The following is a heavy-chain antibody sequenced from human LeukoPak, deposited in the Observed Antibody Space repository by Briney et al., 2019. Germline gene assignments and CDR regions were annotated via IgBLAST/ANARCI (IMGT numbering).Heavy chain of an antibody. V-gene: IGHV3-21*05. CDR1: GFTFSSYA. CDR3: ARVGLIAAAGNPDY. J-gene: IGHJ4*02. CDR2: ISTSGSDT. Sequence: GGSLRLSCAASGFTFSSYAMSCVRQAPGKGRGWVSYISTSGSDTYYADSVKGRFTTSRDNAKSSLYLQMNSLRAEDTAVYYCARVGLIAAAGNPDYWGQGTLVTVSS. D-gene: IGHD6-13*01.